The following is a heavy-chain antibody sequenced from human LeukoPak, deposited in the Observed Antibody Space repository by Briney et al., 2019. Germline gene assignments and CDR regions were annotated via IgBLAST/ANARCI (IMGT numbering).Heavy chain of an antibody. CDR1: GYSFTSHW. CDR2: IWPGDSDT. D-gene: IGHD3-10*01. CDR3: ARRGGYGSGSYCGFDI. V-gene: IGHV5-51*01. Sequence: GESLKISCKGSGYSFTSHWIGWVRQMPGKGLEWMGIIWPGDSDTKHSPFFQGQVTFSADKSISTAWLQWSSLRASDTAMYYCARRGGYGSGSYCGFDIRGQGTMVTVSS. J-gene: IGHJ3*02.